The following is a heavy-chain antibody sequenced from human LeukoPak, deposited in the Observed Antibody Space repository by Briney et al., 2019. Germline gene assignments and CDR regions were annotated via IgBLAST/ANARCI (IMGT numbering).Heavy chain of an antibody. CDR2: ISGSGGST. J-gene: IGHJ4*02. CDR3: AKRGDYYGSGSYYNSVYFDY. V-gene: IGHV3-23*01. CDR1: GGSISSSSYY. D-gene: IGHD3-10*01. Sequence: ETLSLTCTVSGGSISSSSYYWGWVRQAPGKGLEWVSAISGSGGSTYYADSVKGRFTISRDNSKNTLYLQMNSLRAEDTAVYYCAKRGDYYGSGSYYNSVYFDYWGQGTLVTVSS.